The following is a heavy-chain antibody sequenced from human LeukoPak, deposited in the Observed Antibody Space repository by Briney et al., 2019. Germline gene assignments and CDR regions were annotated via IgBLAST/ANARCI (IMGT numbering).Heavy chain of an antibody. CDR3: AKDGPYSSSPNWFDP. CDR2: ISSSGSTI. V-gene: IGHV3-11*04. Sequence: GGSLRLSCAASGFTFSDYYMSWIRQAPGKGLEWVSYISSSGSTIYYADSVKGRFTISRDNPKNTLYLQMNSLRAEDTAVYYCAKDGPYSSSPNWFDPWGQGTLVTVSS. D-gene: IGHD6-13*01. CDR1: GFTFSDYY. J-gene: IGHJ5*02.